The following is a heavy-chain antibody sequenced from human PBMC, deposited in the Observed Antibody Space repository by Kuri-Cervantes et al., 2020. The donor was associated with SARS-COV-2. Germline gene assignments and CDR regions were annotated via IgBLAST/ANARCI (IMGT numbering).Heavy chain of an antibody. Sequence: GSLRLSCTVSGGSISSYYWSWIRQPPGKGLEWIGYIYYSGSTNYNPSLKSRVTISVDTSKNQFSLKLSSVTAADTAVYYCASHWGGQILYWGQGTLVTVSS. CDR1: GGSISSYY. CDR3: ASHWGGQILY. CDR2: IYYSGST. D-gene: IGHD3-16*01. J-gene: IGHJ4*02. V-gene: IGHV4-59*08.